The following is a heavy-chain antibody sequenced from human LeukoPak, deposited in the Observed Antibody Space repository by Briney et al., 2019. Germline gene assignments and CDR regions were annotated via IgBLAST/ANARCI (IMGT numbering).Heavy chain of an antibody. V-gene: IGHV3-33*01. D-gene: IGHD1-20*01. Sequence: GGSLRLSCAASGFTFNTYGMHWVRQAPGKGLEWVAVIWYDGSNKYYADSVKGRFTISRDNSKNTLYLQVNSLRAEDTAVYYCARGRNTWTFDYWGQGTLVTVSP. CDR3: ARGRNTWTFDY. CDR1: GFTFNTYG. CDR2: IWYDGSNK. J-gene: IGHJ4*02.